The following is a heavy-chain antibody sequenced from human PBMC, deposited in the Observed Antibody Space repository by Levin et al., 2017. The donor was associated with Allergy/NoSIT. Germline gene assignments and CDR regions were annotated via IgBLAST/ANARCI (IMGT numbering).Heavy chain of an antibody. CDR3: VRDAFPPGGRRYAGRRYAFDI. J-gene: IGHJ3*02. CDR2: IYAGGNT. Sequence: PGGSLRLSCAASGFTVSSCYMSWVRQAPGKGLEWVSVIYAGGNTYHADSVEGRFAISRDTFENTVYLQMNSLRTQDTAVYYCVRDAFPPGGRRYAGRRYAFDIWGQGTMVAVSS. V-gene: IGHV3-53*01. CDR1: GFTVSSCY. D-gene: IGHD2-15*01.